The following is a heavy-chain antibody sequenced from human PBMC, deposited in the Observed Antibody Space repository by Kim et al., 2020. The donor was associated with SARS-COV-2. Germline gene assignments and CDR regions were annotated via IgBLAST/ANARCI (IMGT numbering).Heavy chain of an antibody. CDR2: INHSGST. CDR1: GGSFSGYY. J-gene: IGHJ6*02. V-gene: IGHV4-34*01. D-gene: IGHD3-3*01. Sequence: SETLSLTCAVYGGSFSGYYWSWIRQPPGKGLEWIGEINHSGSTNYNPSLKSRVTISVDTSKNQFSLKLSSVTAADTAVYYCARLWARRAYDFWSQGAKSPAPDYYYYGRDVWGQGTTVTVSS. CDR3: ARLWARRAYDFWSQGAKSPAPDYYYYGRDV.